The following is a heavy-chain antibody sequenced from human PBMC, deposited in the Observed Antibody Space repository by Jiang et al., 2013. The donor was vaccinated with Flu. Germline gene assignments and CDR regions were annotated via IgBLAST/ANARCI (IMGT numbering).Heavy chain of an antibody. J-gene: IGHJ4*02. CDR3: AIAAISGASFDY. Sequence: GPGLVKPSETLSLTCTVSGGSISSSFYYWVWIRQPPGKGLEWIGSIYYSGNTYYNPSLKSRVTISVDTSKNQFSLKLSSVTAADTAVYYCAIAAISGASFDYWGQGTLVTVSS. D-gene: IGHD1-20*01. V-gene: IGHV4-39*01. CDR2: IYYSGNT. CDR1: GGSISSSFYY.